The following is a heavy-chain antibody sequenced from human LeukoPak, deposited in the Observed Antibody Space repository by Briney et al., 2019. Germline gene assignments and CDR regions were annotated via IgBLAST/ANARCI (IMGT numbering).Heavy chain of an antibody. J-gene: IGHJ4*02. CDR2: IYSGGST. Sequence: PGGSLRLSCAAPGFTVSSNYMSWVRQAPGKGLEWVSVIYSGGSTYYADSVKGRFTISRDNSKNTLHLQMNSLRAEDTAVYYCARVISGYYDYWGQGTLVTVSS. CDR1: GFTVSSNY. D-gene: IGHD3-22*01. V-gene: IGHV3-53*01. CDR3: ARVISGYYDY.